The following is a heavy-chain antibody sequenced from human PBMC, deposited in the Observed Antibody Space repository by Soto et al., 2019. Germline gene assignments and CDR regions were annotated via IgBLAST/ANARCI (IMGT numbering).Heavy chain of an antibody. CDR3: ARGERGYSYGRFDY. V-gene: IGHV3-48*01. CDR2: ISSSSSTI. Sequence: PGGSLRLSCAASGFTFSSYSMNWVRQAPGKGLEWVSYISSSSSTIYYADSVKGRFTISRDNAKNSLYLQMNSLRAEDTAVYYCARGERGYSYGRFDYWGQGILVTVSS. D-gene: IGHD3-10*01. J-gene: IGHJ4*02. CDR1: GFTFSSYS.